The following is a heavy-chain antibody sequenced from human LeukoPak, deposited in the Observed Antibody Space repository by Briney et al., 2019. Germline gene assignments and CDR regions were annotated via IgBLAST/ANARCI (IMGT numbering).Heavy chain of an antibody. V-gene: IGHV3-74*01. CDR1: GFNFASQW. CDR3: ARAPHYSNYGPYYYGMDV. D-gene: IGHD4-11*01. CDR2: INSGGSGT. J-gene: IGHJ6*02. Sequence: GGSLRLSCAASGFNFASQWMHWVRQTPGKGLVWVSRINSGGSGTSYADSVEGRFTISRDNAKNSLYLQMNSLRAEDTAVYYCARAPHYSNYGPYYYGMDVWGQGTTVTVS.